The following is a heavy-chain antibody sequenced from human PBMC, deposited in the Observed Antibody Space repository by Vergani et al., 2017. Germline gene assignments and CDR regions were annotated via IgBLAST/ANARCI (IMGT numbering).Heavy chain of an antibody. V-gene: IGHV4-34*01. J-gene: IGHJ6*02. CDR1: GGSFSGYY. Sequence: QVQLQQWGAGLLKPSETLSLTCAVYGGSFSGYYWSWIRQPPGKGLEWIGEINHSGSTNYNPSLKSRVTISVDTSKNQFSLKLSSVTAADTAVYYCARDINYYGSGSYYYYYYYGMDVWGQGTTVTVSS. CDR3: ARDINYYGSGSYYYYYYYGMDV. CDR2: INHSGST. D-gene: IGHD3-10*01.